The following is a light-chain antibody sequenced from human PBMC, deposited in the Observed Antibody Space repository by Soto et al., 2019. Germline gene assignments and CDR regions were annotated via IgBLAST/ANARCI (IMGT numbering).Light chain of an antibody. CDR3: QQYNSYGM. CDR1: KRISSW. J-gene: IGKJ1*01. V-gene: IGKV1-5*03. CDR2: KAT. Sequence: DIQMTQSPSTLYAPVGDRVTITCRASKRISSWLAWYQQKPGKAPKLLIYKATLLETGVPSRFSGSGSGTEFTLTISSLQPNDFAPHDCQQYNSYGMCGHGTKVKIK.